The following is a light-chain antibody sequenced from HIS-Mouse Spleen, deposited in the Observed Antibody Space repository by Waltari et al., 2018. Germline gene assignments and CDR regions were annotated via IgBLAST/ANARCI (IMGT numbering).Light chain of an antibody. Sequence: SYELTQPPSVSVSPGQTARITCSGDALPKKYAYWYQQKSGQDPVLVIYEDSKRPSGLLERFSGSSSGTMATLTISGAQVEDEADYYCYSTDSSGNHRVFGGGTKLTVL. J-gene: IGLJ2*01. CDR2: EDS. CDR1: ALPKKY. V-gene: IGLV3-10*01. CDR3: YSTDSSGNHRV.